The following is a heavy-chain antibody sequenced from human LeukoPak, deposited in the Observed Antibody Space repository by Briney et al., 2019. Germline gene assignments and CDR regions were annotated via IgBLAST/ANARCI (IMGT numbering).Heavy chain of an antibody. D-gene: IGHD2-15*01. CDR3: AKDRYCSGGSCLRGLDY. J-gene: IGHJ4*02. Sequence: GGSLRLSCAASGFTFSSYGMSWVRQAPGKGLEWVSAISGSGGSTYYADSVKGRFTISRDNSKNTLYLQMNSLRAEDTAVYYCAKDRYCSGGSCLRGLDYWGQGTLVTVSS. CDR2: ISGSGGST. CDR1: GFTFSSYG. V-gene: IGHV3-23*01.